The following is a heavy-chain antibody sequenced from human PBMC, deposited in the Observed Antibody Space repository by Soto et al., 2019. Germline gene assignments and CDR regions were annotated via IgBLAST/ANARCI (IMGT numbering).Heavy chain of an antibody. V-gene: IGHV3-30*18. CDR2: ISYDGSNK. D-gene: IGHD2-15*01. J-gene: IGHJ6*02. CDR3: AKAEGGFQDYYYYGMDV. Sequence: GGSLRLSCAASGFTFSSYGMHWVRQAPGKGLEWVAVISYDGSNKYYADSVKGRFTISRDNSKNTLYLQMNSLRAEDTAVYYCAKAEGGFQDYYYYGMDVWGQGTTVTVSS. CDR1: GFTFSSYG.